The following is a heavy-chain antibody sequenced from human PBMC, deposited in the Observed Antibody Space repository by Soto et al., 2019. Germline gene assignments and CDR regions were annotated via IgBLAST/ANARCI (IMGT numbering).Heavy chain of an antibody. CDR2: ISPYNGNT. Sequence: ASVKVSCKASGYTFTSYGISWVRQAPGQGLDWMGWISPYNGNTHYAQRLQGRVTMTTDTSTTTAYMELRSLRSDDTAVYYCAGDQIGYSADVWGQGTTVTVSS. J-gene: IGHJ6*02. V-gene: IGHV1-18*01. D-gene: IGHD3-16*02. CDR1: GYTFTSYG. CDR3: AGDQIGYSADV.